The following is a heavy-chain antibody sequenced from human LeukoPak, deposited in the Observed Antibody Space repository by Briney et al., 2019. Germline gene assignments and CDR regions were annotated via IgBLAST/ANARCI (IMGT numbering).Heavy chain of an antibody. V-gene: IGHV3-30*04. CDR3: AKDVKLGVFDY. Sequence: PGGSLRLSCAASGFTFSSYAMHWVRQAPGKGLEWVAVISSDGSNKYYADSVKGRFTISRDNSKNTLYLQMNSLRAEDTAVYYCAKDVKLGVFDYWGQGTLVTVSS. CDR2: ISSDGSNK. D-gene: IGHD7-27*01. J-gene: IGHJ4*02. CDR1: GFTFSSYA.